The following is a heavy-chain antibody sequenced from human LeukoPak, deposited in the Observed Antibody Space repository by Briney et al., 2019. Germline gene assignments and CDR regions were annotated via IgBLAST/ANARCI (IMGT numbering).Heavy chain of an antibody. CDR1: GFTFSSYA. D-gene: IGHD1-26*01. Sequence: GGSLRLSCAASGFTFSSYAMHWVRQAPGKGLEWVAVIPYDGSNKYYADSVKGRFTISRDNSKNTLYLQMNSLRAEDTAVYYCARGVGATPPYYYMDVWGKGTTVTVSS. V-gene: IGHV3-30-3*01. CDR3: ARGVGATPPYYYMDV. J-gene: IGHJ6*03. CDR2: IPYDGSNK.